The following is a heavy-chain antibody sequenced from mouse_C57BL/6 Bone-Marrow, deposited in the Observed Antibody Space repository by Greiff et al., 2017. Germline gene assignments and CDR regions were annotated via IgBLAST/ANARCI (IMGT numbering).Heavy chain of an antibody. J-gene: IGHJ1*03. D-gene: IGHD4-1*02. Sequence: DVKLVESGGGLVQSGRSLRLSCATSGFTFSDFYMEWVRQAPGKGLEWIAASRNKANDYTTEYSASVKGRFIVSRDTSQSILYLQMNALRAEDTAIYYCARDASNWDGNWYFDVWGTGTTVTVSS. V-gene: IGHV7-1*01. CDR2: SRNKANDYTT. CDR3: ARDASNWDGNWYFDV. CDR1: GFTFSDFY.